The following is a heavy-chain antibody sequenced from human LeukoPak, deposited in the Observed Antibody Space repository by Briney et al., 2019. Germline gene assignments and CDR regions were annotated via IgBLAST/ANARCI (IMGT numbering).Heavy chain of an antibody. V-gene: IGHV1-18*01. CDR3: ARESYDSSGYYYYGMDV. J-gene: IGHJ6*02. D-gene: IGHD3-22*01. CDR1: GYTFTSYG. Sequence: GASVKVSCKASGYTFTSYGISWVRQAPGQGLEWMGWISAYNGNTNYAQKLQGRVTMTTDTSTGTAYMELRSLRSDDTAVYYCARESYDSSGYYYYGMDVWGQGTTVTVSS. CDR2: ISAYNGNT.